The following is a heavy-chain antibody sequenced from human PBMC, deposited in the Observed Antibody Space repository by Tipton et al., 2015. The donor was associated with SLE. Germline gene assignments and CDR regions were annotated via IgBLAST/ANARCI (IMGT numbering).Heavy chain of an antibody. CDR3: ALGYSSTWPPGEFDY. V-gene: IGHV1-18*01. CDR2: ISAYNGNT. D-gene: IGHD6-13*01. J-gene: IGHJ4*02. Sequence: QSGPEVKKPGASVKVSCKASGYTFTTYGINWVRQAPGQGLEWMGWISAYNGNTKYAQKLQGRVTMTTDTSTSTAYMELRSLGSDDTAVYYCALGYSSTWPPGEFDYWGQGTLVTVSS. CDR1: GYTFTTYG.